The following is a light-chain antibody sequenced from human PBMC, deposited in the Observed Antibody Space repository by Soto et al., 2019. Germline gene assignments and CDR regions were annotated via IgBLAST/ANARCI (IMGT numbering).Light chain of an antibody. J-gene: IGLJ1*01. CDR3: FSLTTDCTHV. V-gene: IGLV2-14*01. CDR1: SSDIGAYNY. CDR2: EVS. Sequence: QSALTQPASVSGSPGQSITISCTGSSSDIGAYNYVSWFQQYPGKAPKLIISEVSNRPSGVSNRFSGSKSGTAASLTISGLQTEDEADYFCFSLTTDCTHVFGTGTKVTVL.